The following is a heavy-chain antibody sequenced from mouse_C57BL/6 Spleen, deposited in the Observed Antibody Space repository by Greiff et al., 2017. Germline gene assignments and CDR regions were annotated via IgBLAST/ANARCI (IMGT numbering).Heavy chain of an antibody. CDR3: TRERYYGGSYFDY. Sequence: QVQLQQSGAELVRPGASVTLSCKASGYTFTDYEMHWVKQTPVHGLEWIGAIDPETGGTAYNQKFKGKAILTADKSSSTAYMELRSLTSEDSAVYFYTRERYYGGSYFDYWGQGTTLTVSS. D-gene: IGHD1-1*01. CDR2: IDPETGGT. J-gene: IGHJ2*01. V-gene: IGHV1-15*01. CDR1: GYTFTDYE.